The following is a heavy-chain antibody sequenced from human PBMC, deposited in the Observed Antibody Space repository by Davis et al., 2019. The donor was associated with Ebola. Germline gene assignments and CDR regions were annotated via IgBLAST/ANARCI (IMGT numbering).Heavy chain of an antibody. CDR1: GFTFSSYS. J-gene: IGHJ1*01. CDR3: ARDDYYYDSSGYYVYFQH. CDR2: ISSSSSYI. Sequence: GSLKISCAASGFTFSSYSMNWVRQAPGKGLEWVSSISSSSSYIYYADSVKGRFTISRDNAKNSLYLQMNSLRAEDTAVYYCARDDYYYDSSGYYVYFQHWGQGTLVTVSS. V-gene: IGHV3-21*01. D-gene: IGHD3-22*01.